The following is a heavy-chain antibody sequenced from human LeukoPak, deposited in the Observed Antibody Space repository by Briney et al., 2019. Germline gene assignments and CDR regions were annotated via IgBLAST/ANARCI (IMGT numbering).Heavy chain of an antibody. V-gene: IGHV1-24*01. CDR2: FDPEDGET. D-gene: IGHD3-9*01. CDR3: ATGRYFDWLLHGAAFDI. CDR1: GYTLTELS. J-gene: IGHJ3*02. Sequence: ASVKVSCKVSGYTLTELSMRWVRQAPGKGLEWMGGFDPEDGETIYAQKFQGRVTMTEDTSTDTAYMELSSLRSEDTAVYYCATGRYFDWLLHGAAFDIWGQGTMVTVSS.